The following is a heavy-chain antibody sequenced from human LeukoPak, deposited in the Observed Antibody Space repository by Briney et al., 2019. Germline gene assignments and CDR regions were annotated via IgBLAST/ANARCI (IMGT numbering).Heavy chain of an antibody. CDR2: INPNSGGT. Sequence: GASVNVSCKASGYTFTSYGISWVRQAPGQGLDWMGWINPNSGGTNYAQKCQGRVTMTRDTSISTAYMELSRLRSDDTAVYYCARDPTAMVTSDYYYGMDVWGQGTTVTVSS. CDR1: GYTFTSYG. CDR3: ARDPTAMVTSDYYYGMDV. D-gene: IGHD5-18*01. J-gene: IGHJ6*02. V-gene: IGHV1-2*02.